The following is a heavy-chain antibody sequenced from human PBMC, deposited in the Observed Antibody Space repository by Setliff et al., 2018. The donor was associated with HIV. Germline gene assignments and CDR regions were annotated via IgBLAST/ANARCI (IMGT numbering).Heavy chain of an antibody. D-gene: IGHD1-26*01. CDR1: GYTFSNSA. J-gene: IGHJ4*02. Sequence: ASVKVSCKASGYTFSNSAITWVRQAPGQGLEWMGWTSPYSGHKKYAQNLQGRVTLTTDTSTNTAIMELSSLRSEDTAVYYCAGDAGYSGSAWDSWGQGTLVTVSS. CDR3: AGDAGYSGSAWDS. CDR2: TSPYSGHK. V-gene: IGHV1-18*01.